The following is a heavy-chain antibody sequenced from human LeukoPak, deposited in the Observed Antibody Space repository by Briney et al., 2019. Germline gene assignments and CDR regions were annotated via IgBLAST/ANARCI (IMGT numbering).Heavy chain of an antibody. D-gene: IGHD3-3*01. CDR3: TYYDFWSGYYQFDY. J-gene: IGHJ4*02. CDR1: GFTFSSYS. Sequence: GGSLRLSCAASGFTFSSYSMNWVRQAPGKGLEWVSSISSSSSSYIYYADSVKGRFTISRDNAKNSLYLQMNSLRAEDTAVYYCTYYDFWSGYYQFDYWGQGTLVTVSS. CDR2: ISSSSSSYI. V-gene: IGHV3-21*01.